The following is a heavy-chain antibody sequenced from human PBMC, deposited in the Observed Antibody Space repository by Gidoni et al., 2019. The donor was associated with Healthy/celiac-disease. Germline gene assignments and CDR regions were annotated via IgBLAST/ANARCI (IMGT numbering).Heavy chain of an antibody. V-gene: IGHV3-21*01. CDR1: GFTFSSYS. CDR2: ISSSSSYI. CDR3: ARGGGAFDI. J-gene: IGHJ3*02. Sequence: EVQLVESGGGLVTPGGSLRLSGAASGFTFSSYSMNWVRQAPGKGLELVSSISSSSSYIYYADSVKGRFTISRDNAKNSLYLQMNSLRAEDTAVYYCARGGGAFDIWGQGTMVTVSS.